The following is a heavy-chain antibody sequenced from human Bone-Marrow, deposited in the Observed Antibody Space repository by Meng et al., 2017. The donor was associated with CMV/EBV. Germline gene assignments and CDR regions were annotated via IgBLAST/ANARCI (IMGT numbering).Heavy chain of an antibody. CDR2: IIPIFGTA. V-gene: IGHV1-69*05. CDR1: GYTFTGYY. CDR3: ARDGTPGYGGNSEAFDI. Sequence: SVKVSCKASGYTFTGYYMHWVRQAPGQGLEWMGGIIPIFGTANYAQKFQGRVTITTDESTSTAYMELSSLRSEDTAVYYCARDGTPGYGGNSEAFDIWGQGTRVTVSS. D-gene: IGHD4-23*01. J-gene: IGHJ3*02.